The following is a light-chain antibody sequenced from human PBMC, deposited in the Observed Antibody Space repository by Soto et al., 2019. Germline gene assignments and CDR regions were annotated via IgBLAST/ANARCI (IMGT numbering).Light chain of an antibody. CDR2: GAS. V-gene: IGKV3-20*01. Sequence: EIDLTQYTDTLSLSPGERATISCRASQTVSSNYLAWCQQRPGQAPRLLIYGASTRAAGIPDRFSCSGSGTDFTLTISSLEPEDAAVYFCQLYTVLPTPFGQGTRLAIK. CDR3: QLYTVLPTP. J-gene: IGKJ5*01. CDR1: QTVSSNY.